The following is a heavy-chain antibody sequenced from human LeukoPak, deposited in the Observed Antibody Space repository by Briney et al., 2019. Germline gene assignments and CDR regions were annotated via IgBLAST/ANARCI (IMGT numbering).Heavy chain of an antibody. D-gene: IGHD4-11*01. CDR3: TKDDGPYSLTPYSVGLFDF. V-gene: IGHV3-30*04. Sequence: GESLRLSCEVSGYTFSNFAVNWVRQAPVTGLESLVSISKDGTYIHFSDSVKGRFTVSRDNSKNTAYLQMNSLRSEDTAMYYCTKDDGPYSLTPYSVGLFDFWGPGTLVTVSS. J-gene: IGHJ4*02. CDR2: ISKDGTYI. CDR1: GYTFSNFA.